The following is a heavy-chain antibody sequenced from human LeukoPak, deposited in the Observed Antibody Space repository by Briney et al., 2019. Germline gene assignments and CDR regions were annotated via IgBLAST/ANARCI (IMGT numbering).Heavy chain of an antibody. CDR3: ARGSGIAAVGTTDEDWFVP. CDR1: LGTFSSYA. D-gene: IGHD6-13*01. Sequence: GCSVKVSCKASLGTFSSYAISWVRQAPGQGLEWMGRIITIFGIANYAQKFQGTVTITADKSTSTAYMELSSLRSEDTAVYYCARGSGIAAVGTTDEDWFVPWAQRTLVTVSS. V-gene: IGHV1-69*04. J-gene: IGHJ5*02. CDR2: IITIFGIA.